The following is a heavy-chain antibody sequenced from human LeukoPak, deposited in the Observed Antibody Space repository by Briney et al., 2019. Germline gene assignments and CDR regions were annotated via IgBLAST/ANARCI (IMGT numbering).Heavy chain of an antibody. J-gene: IGHJ4*02. V-gene: IGHV3-23*01. CDR2: ISDGGSRT. Sequence: GGSLRLSCAASGFSFSSYAVSWVRRAPGRGLEWVSGISDGGSRTYYADSVKGRFTISRDDSKNTLYLQMNSLRAEDTAAYYCAKVQLGIGVDYWGQGTLVTVSS. D-gene: IGHD7-27*01. CDR3: AKVQLGIGVDY. CDR1: GFSFSSYA.